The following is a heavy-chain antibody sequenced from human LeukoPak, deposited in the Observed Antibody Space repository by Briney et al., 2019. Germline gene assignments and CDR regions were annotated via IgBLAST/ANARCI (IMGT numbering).Heavy chain of an antibody. CDR1: GFSFSSYG. J-gene: IGHJ4*02. CDR2: ISYDGSNK. CDR3: AKGVERAVAGTFHDY. V-gene: IGHV3-30*18. D-gene: IGHD6-19*01. Sequence: GRSLRLSCAASGFSFSSYGMNWVRQAPGKGLEWVAVISYDGSNKYYADSVKGRFTISRDNSKNTLYLQMNSLRAEDTAVYYCAKGVERAVAGTFHDYWGQGTLVTVSS.